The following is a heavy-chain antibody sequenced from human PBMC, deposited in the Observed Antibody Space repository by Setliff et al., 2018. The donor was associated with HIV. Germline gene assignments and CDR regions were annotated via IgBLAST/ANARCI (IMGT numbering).Heavy chain of an antibody. V-gene: IGHV4-38-2*01. J-gene: IGHJ4*02. CDR2: VYHSGTT. Sequence: KPSETLSHTCAVSGYSISTAYYWGWIRQPPGKGLEWIGSVYHSGTTYYNPSLKSRVTISVDMSNNQFSLKVTSVTAADTAVYYCMRGRSITIFGVAYFDFWGQGTQVTVSS. CDR1: GYSISTAYY. CDR3: MRGRSITIFGVAYFDF. D-gene: IGHD3-3*01.